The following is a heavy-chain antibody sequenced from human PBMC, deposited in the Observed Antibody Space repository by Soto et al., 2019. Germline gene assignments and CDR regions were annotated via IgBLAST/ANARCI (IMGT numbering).Heavy chain of an antibody. V-gene: IGHV5-51*01. Sequence: GESLKISCKGSGYSFTSYWIGWVRQMPGKGLEWMGIIYPGDSDTRYSPSFQGQVTISADKSTSTAYLQWSSLKASDTAMYYCARGRGNYYDSSGYLDAFDIWGQGTMVTVSS. CDR1: GYSFTSYW. D-gene: IGHD3-22*01. J-gene: IGHJ3*02. CDR2: IYPGDSDT. CDR3: ARGRGNYYDSSGYLDAFDI.